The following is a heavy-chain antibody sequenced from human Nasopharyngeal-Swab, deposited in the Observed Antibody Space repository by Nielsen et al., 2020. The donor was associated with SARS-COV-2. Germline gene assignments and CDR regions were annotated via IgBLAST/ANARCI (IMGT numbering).Heavy chain of an antibody. CDR3: ARDFGAYYDSTAKAY. V-gene: IGHV3-23*03. Sequence: GGSLRLSCTASGFNLRSYVMTWVRQPPGKGLEWVSVTYSDGLTTYYGDSVKGRFTISRDNSKNTLYLQMNSLRAEDTAVYYCARDFGAYYDSTAKAYWGQGTLVTVSS. CDR1: GFNLRSYV. D-gene: IGHD3-22*01. CDR2: TYSDGLTT. J-gene: IGHJ4*02.